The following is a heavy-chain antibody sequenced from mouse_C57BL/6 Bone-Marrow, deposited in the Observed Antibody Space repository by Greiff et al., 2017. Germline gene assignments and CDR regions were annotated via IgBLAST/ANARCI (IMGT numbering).Heavy chain of an antibody. V-gene: IGHV5-12*01. Sequence: EVKLLESGGGLVQPGGSLKLSCAASGFTSSDYYMYWVRQTPEKRLEWVAYISNGGGSTYYPDTVKGRFTISRDNAKNTLYLQMSRLKSEDTAMYYSAREIYYDDWGQGTSVTVSS. CDR2: ISNGGGST. CDR3: AREIYYDD. D-gene: IGHD2-4*01. J-gene: IGHJ4*01. CDR1: GFTSSDYY.